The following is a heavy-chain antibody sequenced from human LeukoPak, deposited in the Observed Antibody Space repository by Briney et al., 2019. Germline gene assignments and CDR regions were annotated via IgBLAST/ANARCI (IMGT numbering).Heavy chain of an antibody. CDR1: GESFSGYY. V-gene: IGHV4-34*01. D-gene: IGHD6-6*01. CDR2: INHSGST. Sequence: KPSETLSLTCAVYGESFSGYYWGWIRQPPGKGLEWIGEINHSGSTNYNPSLKSRVTISVDTSKNQFSLKLSSVTAADTAVYYCARAPSHLPSIAARQRYWYFDLWGRGTLVTVSS. J-gene: IGHJ2*01. CDR3: ARAPSHLPSIAARQRYWYFDL.